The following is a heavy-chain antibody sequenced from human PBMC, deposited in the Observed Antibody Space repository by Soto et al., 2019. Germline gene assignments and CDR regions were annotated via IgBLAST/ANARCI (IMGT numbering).Heavy chain of an antibody. D-gene: IGHD1-26*01. CDR2: FYPGDSDA. CDR1: VDSFNTYW. CDR3: ARFCKGGSHFYGMEA. J-gene: IGHJ6*02. Sequence: GESLKIYCCASVDSFNTYWVAWVRQMPGKGLEWMGIFYPGDSDATYSPSFLGQVTISADKSISTTYLQWSRLKASDTAMYFCARFCKGGSHFYGMEARGQGTTVNV. V-gene: IGHV5-51*01.